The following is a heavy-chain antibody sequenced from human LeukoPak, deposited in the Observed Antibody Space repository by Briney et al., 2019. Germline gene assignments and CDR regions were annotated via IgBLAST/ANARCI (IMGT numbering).Heavy chain of an antibody. CDR2: ISSSSSYI. V-gene: IGHV3-21*01. D-gene: IGHD3-22*01. J-gene: IGHJ4*02. CDR3: AGGYYYDSSGYPE. Sequence: GGSLRLSCAASGFIFSSYSMNWVRQAPGKGLEWVSSISSSSSYIYYADSVKGRFTISRDNAKNSLYLQMNSLRAEDTAVYYCAGGYYYDSSGYPEWGQGTLVTVSS. CDR1: GFIFSSYS.